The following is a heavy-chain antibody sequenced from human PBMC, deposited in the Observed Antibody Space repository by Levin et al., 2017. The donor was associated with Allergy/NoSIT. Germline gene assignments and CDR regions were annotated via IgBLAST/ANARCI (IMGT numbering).Heavy chain of an antibody. CDR2: ISSTGSTI. J-gene: IGHJ4*02. CDR3: ARQLGNFWSGYNYFDY. D-gene: IGHD3-3*01. CDR1: GFTFSSYE. V-gene: IGHV3-48*03. Sequence: LGESLKISCAASGFTFSSYEMNWVRRAPGKGLEWVSYISSTGSTIYSADSVKGRFTISRDNDKNSLYLHMNSLSAENTAVYYCARQLGNFWSGYNYFDYWGQGTLVTVSS.